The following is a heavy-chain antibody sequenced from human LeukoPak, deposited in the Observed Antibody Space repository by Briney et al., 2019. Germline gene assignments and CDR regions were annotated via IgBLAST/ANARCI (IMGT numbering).Heavy chain of an antibody. V-gene: IGHV4-39*07. CDR3: AKEVLGP. CDR1: GGSISSSIYY. D-gene: IGHD7-27*01. J-gene: IGHJ5*02. CDR2: IFYSGST. Sequence: SETLSLTCIVSGGSISSSIYYWGWIRQPPGKGLEWIGSIFYSGSTYYNPSLKSRVTISVDTSKNQLSLKLRSVTAADTAVYYCAKEVLGPWGQGTLVTVSS.